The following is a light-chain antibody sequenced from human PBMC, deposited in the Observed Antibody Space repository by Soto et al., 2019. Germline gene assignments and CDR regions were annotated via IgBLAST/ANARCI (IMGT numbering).Light chain of an antibody. CDR3: QQYGTSPRT. CDR2: ETS. CDR1: KSFSSSY. J-gene: IGKJ1*01. Sequence: EIVLTQSPGTLSLSPGERATLSCRASKSFSSSYLAWYQQKPGQAPRLLIYETSSRATGIPDRFSGSGSQTDFTLTISRLEPEDFAVYYCQQYGTSPRTFGQGTKVDIK. V-gene: IGKV3-20*01.